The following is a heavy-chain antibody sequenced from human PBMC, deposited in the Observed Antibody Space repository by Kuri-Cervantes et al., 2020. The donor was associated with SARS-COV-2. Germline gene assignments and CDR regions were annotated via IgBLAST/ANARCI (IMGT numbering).Heavy chain of an antibody. CDR1: GGSFSGYY. Sequence: SETLSLTCAVYGGSFSGYYWSWIRQPPGKGLEWIGEINHSGSTNYNPSLKSRVTISVDTSKNQFSLKLSSVTAADTAVSYCARPGYCSSTSCYNNWFDPWGQGTLVTVSS. CDR3: ARPGYCSSTSCYNNWFDP. CDR2: INHSGST. V-gene: IGHV4-34*01. J-gene: IGHJ5*02. D-gene: IGHD2-2*02.